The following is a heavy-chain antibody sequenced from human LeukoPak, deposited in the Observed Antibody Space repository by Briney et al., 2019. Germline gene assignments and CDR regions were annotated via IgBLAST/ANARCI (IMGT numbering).Heavy chain of an antibody. V-gene: IGHV4-4*02. J-gene: IGHJ4*02. CDR1: GDSISSALW. Sequence: SETLSLTCAVSGDSISSALWWNWVRQPPGKGVDWIGEISRDGSTKYNPSLKNRVTISKDNSKNQFSLKLNSVTAADTAVYYCTTSSGWYSLNYWGQGVLITVSS. D-gene: IGHD1-26*01. CDR2: ISRDGST. CDR3: TTSSGWYSLNY.